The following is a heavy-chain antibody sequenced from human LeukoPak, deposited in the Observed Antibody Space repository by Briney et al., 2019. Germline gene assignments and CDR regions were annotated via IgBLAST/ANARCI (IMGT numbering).Heavy chain of an antibody. CDR2: IYYSGST. V-gene: IGHV4-59*01. Sequence: SETLSLTCTVSGGSISSYYWSWIRQPPGKGLEWIGYIYYSGSTNYNPSIKSRLIMSVDTSKNQFSLKLSSVTAADTAVYYCVGKKGTMVFFEYWGQGALVTVSS. J-gene: IGHJ4*02. D-gene: IGHD4/OR15-4a*01. CDR1: GGSISSYY. CDR3: VGKKGTMVFFEY.